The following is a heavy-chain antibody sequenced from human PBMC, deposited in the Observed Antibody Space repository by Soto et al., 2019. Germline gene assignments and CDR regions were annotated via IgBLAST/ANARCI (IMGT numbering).Heavy chain of an antibody. J-gene: IGHJ3*02. CDR1: GFTFSSYG. D-gene: IGHD1-26*01. CDR3: ARDSRVGALAFDI. CDR2: IWYDGSNK. Sequence: PGGSLRLSCAASGFTFSSYGMHWVRQAPGKGLEWVAVIWYDGSNKYYADSVKGRFTISRDNSKNTLYLQMNSLRAEDTAVYYCARDSRVGALAFDIWGQGTMVTVSS. V-gene: IGHV3-33*01.